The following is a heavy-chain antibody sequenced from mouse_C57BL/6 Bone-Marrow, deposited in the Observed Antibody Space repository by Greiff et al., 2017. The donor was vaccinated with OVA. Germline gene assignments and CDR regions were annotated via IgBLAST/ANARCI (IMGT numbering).Heavy chain of an antibody. CDR1: GFTFSSYG. Sequence: EVKVVDSGGDLVKPGGSLKLSCAASGFTFSSYGMSWVRQTPDKRLEWVATISSGGSYTYYPDSVKGRFTISRDNAKNTLYLQMSSLKSEDTAMYYCARRGDLLWFFDYWGQGTTLTVSS. V-gene: IGHV5-6*02. CDR2: ISSGGSYT. D-gene: IGHD2-2*01. CDR3: ARRGDLLWFFDY. J-gene: IGHJ2*01.